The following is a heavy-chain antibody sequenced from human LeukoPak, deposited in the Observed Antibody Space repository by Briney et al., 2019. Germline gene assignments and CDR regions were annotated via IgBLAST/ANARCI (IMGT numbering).Heavy chain of an antibody. CDR3: GRDLGGRSGY. Sequence: GGSLRLSCAVSGFTFRTYGMHWVRQVPGEGLVWVSRINEDGSSTNYADSVKGRFSISRDNAKNTLYLQMNSLRAEDTAVYYCGRDLGGRSGYWGQGTLVTVSS. CDR2: INEDGSST. CDR1: GFTFRTYG. D-gene: IGHD1-26*01. J-gene: IGHJ4*02. V-gene: IGHV3-74*01.